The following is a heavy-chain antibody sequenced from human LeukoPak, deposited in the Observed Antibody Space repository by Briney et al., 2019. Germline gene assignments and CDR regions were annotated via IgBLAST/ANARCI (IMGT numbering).Heavy chain of an antibody. V-gene: IGHV4-39*07. CDR2: ISYGGST. CDR1: GGSITSSKYF. D-gene: IGHD2-8*01. J-gene: IGHJ4*02. CDR3: AGLGVMVLVYQFEY. Sequence: PSETLSLTCAVSGGSITSSKYFWGWIRQPPGKELELIGIISYGGSTDYNPSLKSRVTISTDTSQNQFSLKLTSVTAADTAVYYCAGLGVMVLVYQFEYWGRGTPVTVSS.